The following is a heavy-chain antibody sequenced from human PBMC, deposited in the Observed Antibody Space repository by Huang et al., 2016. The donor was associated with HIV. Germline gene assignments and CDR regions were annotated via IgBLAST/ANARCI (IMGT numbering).Heavy chain of an antibody. J-gene: IGHJ4*02. CDR2: IKQDGSEK. CDR3: ARGGTYSGWWQDY. V-gene: IGHV3-7*01. D-gene: IGHD6-19*01. Sequence: EVQLVESGGGLVQPGGSLRLSCVASGFTFSGYWMSWVRQVQGKGLGWVANIKQDGSEKYYVDSVKGRFTISRDNAKNSRYLQMNSLRAEDTAVYYCARGGTYSGWWQDYWGQGTLVTVSS. CDR1: GFTFSGYW.